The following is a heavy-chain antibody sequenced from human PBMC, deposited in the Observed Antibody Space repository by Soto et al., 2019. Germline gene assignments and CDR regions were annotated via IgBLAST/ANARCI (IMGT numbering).Heavy chain of an antibody. CDR3: ARALTYYYGSGSYYRLYYFDY. CDR2: IYYSGST. CDR1: GGSISSYY. J-gene: IGHJ4*02. V-gene: IGHV4-59*01. D-gene: IGHD3-10*01. Sequence: LSLTCTVSGGSISSYYWSWIRQPPGKGLEWIGYIYYSGSTNYNPSLKSRVTISVDTSKNQFSLKLSSVTAADTAVYYCARALTYYYGSGSYYRLYYFDYWGQGTLVTVSS.